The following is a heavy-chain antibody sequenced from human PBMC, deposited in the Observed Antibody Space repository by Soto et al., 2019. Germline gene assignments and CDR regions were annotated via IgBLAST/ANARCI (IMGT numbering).Heavy chain of an antibody. CDR2: INHSGST. D-gene: IGHD6-19*01. J-gene: IGHJ4*02. V-gene: IGHV4-34*01. CDR3: ARGWGSGVFDY. CDR1: GGSFSGYY. Sequence: QLQLQQWGAGLLKPSETLSLTCAVYGGSFSGYYWNWIRQPPGKGLEWIGEINHSGSTNYNPSLTXWVTISIDTSKTQFSLKLSSVTAADPAVYYCARGWGSGVFDYWGQGTLVTVSS.